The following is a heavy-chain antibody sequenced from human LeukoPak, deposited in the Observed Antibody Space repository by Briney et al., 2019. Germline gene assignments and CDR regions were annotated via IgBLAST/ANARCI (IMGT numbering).Heavy chain of an antibody. J-gene: IGHJ4*02. CDR1: GFTFSSYS. CDR2: ISSSSSYI. Sequence: PGGSLRLSCAASGFTFSSYSMNWVRQAPAKGLEWVSSISSSSSYIYYADSVKRRFTLSRDNANNSLYLQMNSLRAEDTAVYYCARVRVRGVIRYFDYWGQGPLVTVSS. D-gene: IGHD3-10*01. V-gene: IGHV3-21*01. CDR3: ARVRVRGVIRYFDY.